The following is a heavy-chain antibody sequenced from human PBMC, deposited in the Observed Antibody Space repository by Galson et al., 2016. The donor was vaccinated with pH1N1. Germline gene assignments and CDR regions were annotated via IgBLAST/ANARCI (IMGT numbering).Heavy chain of an antibody. Sequence: SVKVSCKAPGYTFTSYGISWVRQAPGQGLEWMGWINPYTGDTNYAQKLQGRVTMTTDTSTSTAYMELRSLRSDDTAVYYCACMVRGAYFDYGGQGTLVTVSS. CDR3: ACMVRGAYFDY. V-gene: IGHV1-18*01. CDR1: GYTFTSYG. J-gene: IGHJ4*02. CDR2: INPYTGDT. D-gene: IGHD3-10*01.